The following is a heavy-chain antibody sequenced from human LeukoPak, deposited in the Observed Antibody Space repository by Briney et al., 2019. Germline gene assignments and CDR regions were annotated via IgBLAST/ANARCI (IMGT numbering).Heavy chain of an antibody. D-gene: IGHD2-15*01. CDR3: AKVGPDCSGGSCDLTDAFDI. J-gene: IGHJ3*02. Sequence: GGSLRLSCAASGFTFSSYAMSWVRQAPGKGLEWVAFIGYDGSNKYYADSVKGRFTISRDNSKNTLYLQMNSLRAEDTAVYYCAKVGPDCSGGSCDLTDAFDIWGQGTMVTVSS. CDR2: IGYDGSNK. CDR1: GFTFSSYA. V-gene: IGHV3-30*02.